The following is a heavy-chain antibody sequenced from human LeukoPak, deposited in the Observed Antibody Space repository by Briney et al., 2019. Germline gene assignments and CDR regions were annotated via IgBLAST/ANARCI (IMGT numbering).Heavy chain of an antibody. D-gene: IGHD3-10*01. CDR1: GFTFSSYA. J-gene: IGHJ4*02. V-gene: IGHV3-23*01. CDR2: ISGSGGST. CDR3: AKVPYRGFGELYIDY. Sequence: GGSLRLSCAASGFTFSSYAMSWVRQAPGKGLEWVSAISGSGGSTYYADSVKGRFTFSRDNSKNTLYLQMNSLRAEDTAVYYCAKVPYRGFGELYIDYWGQGTLVTVSS.